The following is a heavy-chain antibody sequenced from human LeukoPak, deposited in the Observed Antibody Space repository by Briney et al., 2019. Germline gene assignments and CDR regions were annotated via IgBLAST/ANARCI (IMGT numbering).Heavy chain of an antibody. Sequence: GGSLRLSCAASGFTVSGHPMSWVRQAPGKGLVWVSRIKSDGITITYADSVKGRFTISRDNAKNTLYLQMNSLRAEDTAVYYCLRDLNWSLDQWGQGTLVTVSS. CDR2: IKSDGITI. V-gene: IGHV3-74*01. CDR1: GFTVSGHP. J-gene: IGHJ4*02. D-gene: IGHD1-20*01. CDR3: LRDLNWSLDQ.